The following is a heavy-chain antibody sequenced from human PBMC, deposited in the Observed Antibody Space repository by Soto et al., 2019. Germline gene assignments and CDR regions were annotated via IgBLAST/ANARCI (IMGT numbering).Heavy chain of an antibody. V-gene: IGHV4-59*01. J-gene: IGHJ4*02. Sequence: PAETLSLTCTISGGSITNYYWSWIRQPPGKGLEWIGYVYYSGSTKYNPSLKSRVTISVDTSKNHFSLKLSSVTPADTAVYYCARARFCTSTSCYHYFDFWGQGTLVTVSS. CDR2: VYYSGST. D-gene: IGHD2-2*01. CDR3: ARARFCTSTSCYHYFDF. CDR1: GGSITNYY.